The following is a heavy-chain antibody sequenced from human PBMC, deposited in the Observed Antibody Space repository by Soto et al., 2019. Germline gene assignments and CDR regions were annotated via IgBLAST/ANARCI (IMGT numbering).Heavy chain of an antibody. CDR1: GFTFHNFW. Sequence: PGGSLRLSCVVSGFTFHNFWVTWVRQAPWKGLEWVANIHPDGSEAYYVDSLKGRFTISRDNGKNSLYLQMNNLRVEDTAVYYCARERWFSPLNYYYLLDVSGQRTTLALSS. V-gene: IGHV3-7*01. J-gene: IGHJ6*02. CDR2: IHPDGSEA. D-gene: IGHD2-15*01. CDR3: ARERWFSPLNYYYLLDV.